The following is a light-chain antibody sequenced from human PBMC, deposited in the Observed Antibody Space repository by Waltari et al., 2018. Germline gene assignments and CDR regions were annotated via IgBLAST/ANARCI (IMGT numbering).Light chain of an antibody. V-gene: IGKV4-1*01. CDR3: QQYYSTPPT. Sequence: DIVMTQSPDSLAVSLGERATINCKSSQSVLYSSNNKNYLAWYQQKPRQPPKLLICWASNRESGVPDRFSGSGSGTDFTLTISSLQAEDVAVYYCQQYYSTPPTFGQGTKVEIK. J-gene: IGKJ1*01. CDR2: WAS. CDR1: QSVLYSSNNKNY.